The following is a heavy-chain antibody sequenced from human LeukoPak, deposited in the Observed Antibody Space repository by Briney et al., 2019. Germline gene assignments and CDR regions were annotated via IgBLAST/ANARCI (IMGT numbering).Heavy chain of an antibody. CDR1: GGSINSYF. CDR2: IYYSGST. V-gene: IGHV4-59*12. CDR3: ARVGGYDDDY. J-gene: IGHJ4*02. Sequence: TTSETLSLTCSVSGGSINSYFWSWIRQPPGKGLEWIGYIYYSGSTNYNPSLESRVTISVDTSKNQFSLKLSSVTAADTAVYYCARVGGYDDDYWGQGTLVTVSS. D-gene: IGHD5-12*01.